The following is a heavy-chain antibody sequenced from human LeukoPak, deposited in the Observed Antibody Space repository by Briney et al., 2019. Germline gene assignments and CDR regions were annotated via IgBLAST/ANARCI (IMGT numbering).Heavy chain of an antibody. V-gene: IGHV3-15*01. J-gene: IGHJ6*02. CDR1: GFTFSNAW. CDR2: IKSKTDGGTT. Sequence: PGGSLRLSCAASGFTFSNAWMSWVRQAPGKGLEWVGRIKSKTDGGTTDYAAPVKGRFTISRDDSKNTLYLQMNSLKTEDTAVYYCTTRIVVVVAAAGGLGVWGQGTTVTVSS. D-gene: IGHD2-15*01. CDR3: TTRIVVVVAAAGGLGV.